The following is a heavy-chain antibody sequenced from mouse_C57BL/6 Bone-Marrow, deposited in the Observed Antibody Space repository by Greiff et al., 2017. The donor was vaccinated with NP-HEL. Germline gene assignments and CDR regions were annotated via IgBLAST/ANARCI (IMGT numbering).Heavy chain of an antibody. V-gene: IGHV6-3*01. CDR1: GFTFSNYW. CDR2: IRLKSDNYAT. CDR3: TPFYYGSSSFAY. J-gene: IGHJ3*01. D-gene: IGHD1-1*01. Sequence: LQQSGGGLVQPGGSMKLSCVASGFTFSNYWMNWVRQSPEKGLEWVAQIRLKSDNYATHYAESVKGRFTISRDDSKSSVYLQMNNLRAEDTGIYYCTPFYYGSSSFAYWGQGTLVTVSA.